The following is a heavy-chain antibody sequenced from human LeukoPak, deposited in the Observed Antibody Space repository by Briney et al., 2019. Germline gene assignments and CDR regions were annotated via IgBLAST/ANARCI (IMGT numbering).Heavy chain of an antibody. CDR2: IYHGDSDT. CDR3: ARSNSGSYFDY. CDR1: GYSFINFW. Sequence: GESLKISCKGSGYSFINFWIGWVRQMPGKGLEWMGIIYHGDSDTRYSPSFQGQVTLSVDRSISTAYLQWSSLKASDTAMYYCARSNSGSYFDYWGQGTLVTVSS. J-gene: IGHJ4*02. D-gene: IGHD1-26*01. V-gene: IGHV5-51*01.